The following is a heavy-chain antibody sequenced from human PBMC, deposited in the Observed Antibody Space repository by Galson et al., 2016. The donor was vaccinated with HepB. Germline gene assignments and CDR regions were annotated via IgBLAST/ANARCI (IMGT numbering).Heavy chain of an antibody. Sequence: SLRLSCAASGFSFSNYAMSWVRQAPGKGLEWVSGISDSGGNTYFADSVKGRFTISRDNSRNTLYLQMNGLRAEDTAVYYCAKGVAGKGFDYWGQGALVTVSS. CDR2: ISDSGGNT. CDR1: GFSFSNYA. CDR3: AKGVAGKGFDY. V-gene: IGHV3-23*01. J-gene: IGHJ4*02. D-gene: IGHD6-19*01.